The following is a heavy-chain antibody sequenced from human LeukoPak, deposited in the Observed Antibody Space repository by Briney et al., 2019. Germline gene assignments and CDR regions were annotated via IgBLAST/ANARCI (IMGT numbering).Heavy chain of an antibody. Sequence: SETLSLTCTVSGGSISSYYWSWIRQPPGKGLEWIGSIYYSGSTYYNPSLKSRVTISVDTSKNQFSLKLSSVTAADTAVYYCARGGGGCSGYDQNWGQGTLVTVSS. CDR1: GGSISSYY. J-gene: IGHJ4*02. CDR2: IYYSGST. CDR3: ARGGGGCSGYDQN. D-gene: IGHD5-12*01. V-gene: IGHV4-39*07.